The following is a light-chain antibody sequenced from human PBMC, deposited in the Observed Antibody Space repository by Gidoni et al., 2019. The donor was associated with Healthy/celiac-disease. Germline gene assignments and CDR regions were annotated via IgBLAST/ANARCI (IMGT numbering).Light chain of an antibody. CDR3: SSYTSSTPYV. Sequence: SALTQPASVSGSPGQPITISCTGTSSDVGGYNYVSWYQQHPGKAPKLMIYEVSNRPSGVSNRFSGSKSGNTASLTISGLQAEDEADYYCSSYTSSTPYVFGTGTKVTVL. J-gene: IGLJ1*01. V-gene: IGLV2-14*01. CDR1: SSDVGGYNY. CDR2: EVS.